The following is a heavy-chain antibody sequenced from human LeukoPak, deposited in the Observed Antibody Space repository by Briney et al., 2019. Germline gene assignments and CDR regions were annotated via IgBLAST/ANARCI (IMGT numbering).Heavy chain of an antibody. V-gene: IGHV1-3*01. CDR1: GYTFTSYA. D-gene: IGHD3-9*01. CDR3: ATDLHDILTGSFY. CDR2: INAGNGNT. J-gene: IGHJ4*02. Sequence: GASVKVSCKASGYTFTSYAMHWVRQAPGQRLEWMGWINAGNGNTKYSQKFQGRVTMTEDTSTDTAYMELSSLRSEDTAVYYCATDLHDILTGSFYWGQGTLVTVSS.